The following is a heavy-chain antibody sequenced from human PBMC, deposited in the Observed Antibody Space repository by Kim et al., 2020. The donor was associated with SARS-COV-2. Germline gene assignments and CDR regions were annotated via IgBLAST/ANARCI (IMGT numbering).Heavy chain of an antibody. J-gene: IGHJ1*01. Sequence: GGSLRLSCAASGFTFDDYAMHWVRQAPGKGLEWVSGISWNSGSIGYADSVKGRFTISRDNAKNSLYLQMNSLRAEYTALYYCAKDIQYGSWRIFQHWGQG. CDR3: AKDIQYGSWRIFQH. CDR2: ISWNSGSI. V-gene: IGHV3-9*01. D-gene: IGHD6-6*01. CDR1: GFTFDDYA.